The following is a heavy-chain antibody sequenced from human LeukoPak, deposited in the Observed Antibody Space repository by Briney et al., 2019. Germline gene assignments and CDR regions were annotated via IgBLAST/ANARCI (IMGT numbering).Heavy chain of an antibody. CDR1: GYSFTSYW. V-gene: IGHV5-10-1*01. CDR3: ARRYAAAGTFDY. Sequence: GESLKISCKGSGYSFTSYWIGWVRQMPGKGLEWMGRIDPSDSYTNYSPSFQGHVTISADKSISTAYLQWSSLKASDTAMYYCARRYAAAGTFDYWGQGTLVTVST. J-gene: IGHJ4*02. D-gene: IGHD6-13*01. CDR2: IDPSDSYT.